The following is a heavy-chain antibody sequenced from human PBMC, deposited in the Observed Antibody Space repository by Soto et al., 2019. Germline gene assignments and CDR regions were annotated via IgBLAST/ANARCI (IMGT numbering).Heavy chain of an antibody. Sequence: QVQLVESGGGVVQPGRSLRLSCAASGFTFSSYGMHWVRQAPGKGLEWVAVISYDGSNKYYADSVKGRFTISRDNSKNTLYLQMNSLRAEDTAVYYCAKDGGRYFDWLETPYWFDPWGQGTLVTVSS. D-gene: IGHD3-9*01. CDR3: AKDGGRYFDWLETPYWFDP. V-gene: IGHV3-30*18. CDR2: ISYDGSNK. J-gene: IGHJ5*02. CDR1: GFTFSSYG.